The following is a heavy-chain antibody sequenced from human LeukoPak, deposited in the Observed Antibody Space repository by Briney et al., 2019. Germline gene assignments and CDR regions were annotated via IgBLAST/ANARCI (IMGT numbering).Heavy chain of an antibody. CDR3: ARGGYSYGQIAY. CDR2: VRYDGSNK. J-gene: IGHJ4*02. D-gene: IGHD5-18*01. V-gene: IGHV3-30*02. Sequence: GGSLRLSCAASGFTFSSYGMHWVRQAPGKGLEWVAFVRYDGSNKYYADSVKGRFTISRDNSKNTLYLQMNSLRAEDTAVYYCARGGYSYGQIAYWGQGTLVIVSS. CDR1: GFTFSSYG.